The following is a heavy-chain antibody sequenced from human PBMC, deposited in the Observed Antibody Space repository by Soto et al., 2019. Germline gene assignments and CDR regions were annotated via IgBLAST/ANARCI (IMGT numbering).Heavy chain of an antibody. Sequence: EVQLVESGGGLVQPGRSLRLSCTASGFTFGDYAMSWVRQAPGKGLEWVGFIRSKAYGGTTEYAASVKGRFTISRDDSKSIAYLQMNSLKTEDTAVYYCTTGGATHGYYYYGMDVWGQGTTVTVSS. CDR3: TTGGATHGYYYYGMDV. D-gene: IGHD1-1*01. CDR2: IRSKAYGGTT. J-gene: IGHJ6*02. CDR1: GFTFGDYA. V-gene: IGHV3-49*04.